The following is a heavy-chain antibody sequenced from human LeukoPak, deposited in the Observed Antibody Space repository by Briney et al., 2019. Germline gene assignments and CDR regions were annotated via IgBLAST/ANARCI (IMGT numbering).Heavy chain of an antibody. CDR2: INPNTGGT. Sequence: ASVKVSCKASGYTFTGYYMHWVRQFPGQGLEWMGWINPNTGGTNYAQKFQGRVTMTRDTSISTAYMELSRLRSDDTAVYYCARSDNYGDYLFNWVRRVEGRLIDYWGQGTLVTVSS. D-gene: IGHD4-17*01. CDR1: GYTFTGYY. CDR3: ARSDNYGDYLFNWVRRVEGRLIDY. J-gene: IGHJ4*02. V-gene: IGHV1-2*02.